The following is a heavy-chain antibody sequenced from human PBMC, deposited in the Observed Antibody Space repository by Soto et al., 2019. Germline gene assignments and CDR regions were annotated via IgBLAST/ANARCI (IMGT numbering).Heavy chain of an antibody. D-gene: IGHD1-26*01. J-gene: IGHJ4*02. V-gene: IGHV3-15*05. Sequence: VQLVESGGGVVKPGGSLRLSCAASGFNFSNGWMSWVRQAPGKGLEWVGRIKSKVHGETTDYAAHVKGRFTISRDDSKNTLYLQMHSLQTEDTAVYYCSTDEWEWGQGTLVTVSS. CDR3: STDEWE. CDR1: GFNFSNGW. CDR2: IKSKVHGETT.